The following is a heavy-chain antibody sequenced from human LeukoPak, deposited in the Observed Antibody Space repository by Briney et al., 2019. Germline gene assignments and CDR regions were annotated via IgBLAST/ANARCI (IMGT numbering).Heavy chain of an antibody. D-gene: IGHD4-11*01. CDR3: ARDLTTVTTSNFDY. CDR1: GYTFTSYG. V-gene: IGHV1-18*01. Sequence: ASVKVSCKASGYTFTSYGISWVRQAPGQGLEWMGWISAYNGNTNYAQKLQGRVTMTTDTSTSTAYMELSSLRSEDTAVYYCARDLTTVTTSNFDYWGQGTLVTVSS. CDR2: ISAYNGNT. J-gene: IGHJ4*02.